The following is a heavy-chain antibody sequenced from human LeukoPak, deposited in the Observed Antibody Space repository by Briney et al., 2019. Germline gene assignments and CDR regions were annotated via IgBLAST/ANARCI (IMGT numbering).Heavy chain of an antibody. J-gene: IGHJ6*02. Sequence: GSLRLSCAASGFTFSDYYMSWIRQAPGKGLEWVSYISSSGSTIYYADSVKGRFTISRDNAKNSLYLQMNSLRAEDTAVYYCARDGFLTWYYGSGSYYSTPPGGGMDVWGQGTTVTVSS. D-gene: IGHD3-10*01. V-gene: IGHV3-11*01. CDR2: ISSSGSTI. CDR3: ARDGFLTWYYGSGSYYSTPPGGGMDV. CDR1: GFTFSDYY.